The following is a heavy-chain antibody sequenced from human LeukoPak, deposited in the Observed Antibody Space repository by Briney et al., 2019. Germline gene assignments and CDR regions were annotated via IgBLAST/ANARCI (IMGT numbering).Heavy chain of an antibody. CDR3: VRDRGGSGWYYFDY. Sequence: GGSLRLSCAASGFTFSIYAMHWVRQAPRKGLEHVSGISYNGSQTYYGNSVKDRFTISRDNAKNTLYLQMASLRADDMAVYYCVRDRGGSGWYYFDYWGQGTLVTVSS. D-gene: IGHD6-19*01. CDR1: GFTFSIYA. CDR2: ISYNGSQT. J-gene: IGHJ4*02. V-gene: IGHV3-64*01.